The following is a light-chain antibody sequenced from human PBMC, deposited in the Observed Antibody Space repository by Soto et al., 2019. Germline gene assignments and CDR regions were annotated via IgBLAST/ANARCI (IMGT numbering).Light chain of an antibody. CDR3: QQYSKT. CDR1: QSVSID. Sequence: IVLTHAPATLCVSPGEIATLSCRASQSVSIDLAWYQQIPGQSPRLLIYDASTRATGIPARFSGSGSGTEFTLTISSLQSEDFAIYYCQQYSKTFGHGTKVDIK. V-gene: IGKV3-15*01. CDR2: DAS. J-gene: IGKJ1*01.